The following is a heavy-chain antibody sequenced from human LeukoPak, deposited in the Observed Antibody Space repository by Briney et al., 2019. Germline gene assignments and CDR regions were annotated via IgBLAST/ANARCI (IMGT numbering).Heavy chain of an antibody. CDR3: ARGVTMIVVVIHDWYFDL. CDR1: GGSISSSSYY. J-gene: IGHJ2*01. D-gene: IGHD3-22*01. CDR2: IYYSRST. V-gene: IGHV4-39*01. Sequence: SETLSLTCTVSGGSISSSSYYWGWIRQPPGKGLEWMGSIYYSRSTYYNPSLKSRVTISVDTPKNQFPLKLSSLTAADTAVYYCARGVTMIVVVIHDWYFDLWGRGTLVTVSS.